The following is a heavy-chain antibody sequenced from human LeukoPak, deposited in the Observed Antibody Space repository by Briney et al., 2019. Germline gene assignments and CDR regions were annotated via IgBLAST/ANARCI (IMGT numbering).Heavy chain of an antibody. CDR2: IYPGDSDT. D-gene: IGHD3-3*01. J-gene: IGHJ4*02. CDR1: GYSFTSYW. CDR3: ARRKEWLRGAFDY. Sequence: GESLKISCKGSGYSFTSYWIGWVRQMPGKGLEWMGIIYPGDSDTRYSPSFQGQVTISADKSISTAYLQWSSLKASGTAMYYCARRKEWLRGAFDYWGQGTLVTVSS. V-gene: IGHV5-51*01.